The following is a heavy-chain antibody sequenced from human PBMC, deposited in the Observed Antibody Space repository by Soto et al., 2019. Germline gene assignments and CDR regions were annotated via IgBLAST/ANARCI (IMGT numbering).Heavy chain of an antibody. CDR2: TYYRSKWYN. D-gene: IGHD1-26*01. Sequence: SQTLSLTCAISGDRVSSNSAAWNWIRQSPSRGLEWLGRTYYRSKWYNDYAVSVKSRITINPDKSQNQFSLQLNSVTPEDTAVYYCARAPEPDNWFDPWGQGTLVTVSS. J-gene: IGHJ5*02. V-gene: IGHV6-1*01. CDR3: ARAPEPDNWFDP. CDR1: GDRVSSNSAA.